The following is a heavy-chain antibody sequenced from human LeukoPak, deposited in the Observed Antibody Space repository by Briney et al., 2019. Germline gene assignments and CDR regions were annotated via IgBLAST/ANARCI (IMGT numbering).Heavy chain of an antibody. Sequence: ASVKVSCKASGYTFTSYDINWVQQATGQGLEWMGWMNPNSGNTGYAQKFQGRVTMTRSTSISTAYMELSSLRPEDTAVYYCARGSKTFDYWGQGTLVTVSS. J-gene: IGHJ4*02. V-gene: IGHV1-8*01. CDR1: GYTFTSYD. CDR2: MNPNSGNT. CDR3: ARGSKTFDY. D-gene: IGHD4-11*01.